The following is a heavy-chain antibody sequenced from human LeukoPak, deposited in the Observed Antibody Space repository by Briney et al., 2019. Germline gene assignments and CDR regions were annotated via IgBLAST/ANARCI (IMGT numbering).Heavy chain of an antibody. J-gene: IGHJ5*02. V-gene: IGHV1-69*13. CDR1: GGTFSSYA. CDR3: ARDLDCSGGSCYSDNWFDP. CDR2: IIPIFGTA. Sequence: SVKVSCKASGGTFSSYAISWVRQAPGQGLEWMGGIIPIFGTANYAQKFQGRVTITAAESTSTAYIELSSLRSEDTAVYYCARDLDCSGGSCYSDNWFDPWGQGTLVTVSS. D-gene: IGHD2-15*01.